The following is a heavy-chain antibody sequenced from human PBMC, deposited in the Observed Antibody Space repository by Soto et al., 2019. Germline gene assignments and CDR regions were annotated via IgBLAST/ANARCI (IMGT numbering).Heavy chain of an antibody. CDR3: ARHVYGSRSYIPYYFDY. V-gene: IGHV4-39*01. CDR2: IYYSGST. Sequence: QLQLQESGPGLVKPSETLSLTCTVSGGSISSSSYYWGWIRQPPGKGLEWIGSIYYSGSTYYNPSLKSRVTRSVDTSKNQFALKLSSVTAADTAVYYCARHVYGSRSYIPYYFDYWGQGTLVTVSS. CDR1: GGSISSSSYY. D-gene: IGHD3-10*01. J-gene: IGHJ4*02.